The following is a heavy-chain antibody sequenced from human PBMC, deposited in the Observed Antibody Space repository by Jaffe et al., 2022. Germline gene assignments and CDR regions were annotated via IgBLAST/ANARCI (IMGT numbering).Heavy chain of an antibody. Sequence: EVQLVESGGGPVKPGGSLRLSCAASGFSFSNYILNWVRQAPGKGLEWVSSISGSGTYVYYADSVQGRFTISRDNAKKSLYLQMNSLRAEDTAVYYCAREDRLLSSNSGWVDYWGQGTLVTVSS. CDR2: ISGSGTYV. V-gene: IGHV3-21*01. CDR3: AREDRLLSSNSGWVDY. J-gene: IGHJ4*02. D-gene: IGHD6-19*01. CDR1: GFSFSNYI.